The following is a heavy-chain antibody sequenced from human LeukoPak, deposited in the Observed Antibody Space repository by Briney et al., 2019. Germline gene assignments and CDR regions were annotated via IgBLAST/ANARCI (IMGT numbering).Heavy chain of an antibody. CDR2: IYDSGST. CDR1: GASIRSGDYY. CDR3: ARGLSYYDFWSGYYTGTTTYFDY. V-gene: IGHV4-30-4*01. Sequence: PSETLSLTCTVSGASIRSGDYYWSWIRQPPGKGLEWIGYIYDSGSTYYNPSLKSRITISVDTSENRFSLKLSSVTATDTAVYYCARGLSYYDFWSGYYTGTTTYFDYWGQGTLVTVSS. D-gene: IGHD3-3*01. J-gene: IGHJ4*02.